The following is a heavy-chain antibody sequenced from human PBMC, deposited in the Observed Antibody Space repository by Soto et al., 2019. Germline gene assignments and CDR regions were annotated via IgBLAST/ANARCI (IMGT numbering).Heavy chain of an antibody. Sequence: GASGKVSCKAPGGTFSSYAISWVRQAPGQGLEWMGGIIPIFGTANYAQKFQGRVTITTDESTSTAYMELSSLRSEDTAVYYCARDGVAGTPIGYWGQGTLVTVSS. D-gene: IGHD6-19*01. V-gene: IGHV1-69*05. J-gene: IGHJ4*02. CDR3: ARDGVAGTPIGY. CDR1: GGTFSSYA. CDR2: IIPIFGTA.